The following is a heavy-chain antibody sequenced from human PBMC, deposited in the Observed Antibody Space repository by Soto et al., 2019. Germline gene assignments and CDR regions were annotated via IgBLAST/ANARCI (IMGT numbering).Heavy chain of an antibody. CDR1: GYTLTGDD. V-gene: IGHV1-8*01. J-gene: IGHJ4*02. D-gene: IGHD6-13*01. CDR3: ARGYSNPFFDY. CDR2: MNPNSGNT. Sequence: ASVKGSCKGSGYTLTGDDVGWVRQATGQGLEWMGWMNPNSGNTGYAQKFQGRVTMTRNTPISTAYMELSSLRSEDTAVYYCARGYSNPFFDYWGQGTLVTVSS.